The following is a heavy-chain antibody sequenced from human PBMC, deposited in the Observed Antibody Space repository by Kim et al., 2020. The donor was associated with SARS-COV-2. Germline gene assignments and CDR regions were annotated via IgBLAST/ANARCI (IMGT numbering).Heavy chain of an antibody. CDR3: ATDSGYGDPPNDAFDI. CDR1: GYTLTELS. J-gene: IGHJ3*02. D-gene: IGHD4-17*01. CDR2: FDPEDGET. Sequence: ASVKVSCKVSGYTLTELSMHWVRQAPGKGLEWMGGFDPEDGETIYAQKFQGRVTMTEDTSTDTAHMELSSLRSEDTAVYYCATDSGYGDPPNDAFDIWDQGTMVTVSS. V-gene: IGHV1-24*01.